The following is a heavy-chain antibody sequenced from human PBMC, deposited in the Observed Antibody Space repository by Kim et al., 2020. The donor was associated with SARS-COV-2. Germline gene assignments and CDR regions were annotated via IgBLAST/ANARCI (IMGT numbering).Heavy chain of an antibody. V-gene: IGHV3-15*05. Sequence: GGSLRLSCAASGFTFDNAWMTWVRQAPGKGLESVGRIKSKTDGETIDYAAPVKGRFTISRDDSRNTLFLQMDSLKVEDTAVYFCTTRLFTPRRRGFRMVWGAPIDSWGQGTLVTVSS. D-gene: IGHD3-10*01. CDR1: GFTFDNAW. CDR2: IKSKTDGETI. J-gene: IGHJ5*01. CDR3: TTRLFTPRRRGFRMVWGAPIDS.